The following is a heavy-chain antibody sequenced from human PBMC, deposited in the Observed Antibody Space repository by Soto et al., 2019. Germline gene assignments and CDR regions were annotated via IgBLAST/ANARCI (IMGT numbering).Heavy chain of an antibody. Sequence: ASVKVSCKASGYIFTNYYMHWVRQAPGQGLEWMGTINAGGGYTTYAQRFQGRVTMTRDTSTSTVSMELSSLRYEDTALYYCTRGRAIVVVTAPLDHWGQGTLVTVSS. CDR2: INAGGGYT. J-gene: IGHJ5*02. V-gene: IGHV1-46*01. D-gene: IGHD2-21*02. CDR1: GYIFTNYY. CDR3: TRGRAIVVVTAPLDH.